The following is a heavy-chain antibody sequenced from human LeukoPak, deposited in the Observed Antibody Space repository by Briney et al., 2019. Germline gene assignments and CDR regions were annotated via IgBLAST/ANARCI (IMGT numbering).Heavy chain of an antibody. CDR2: ISAYNGNT. Sequence: ASVKVSCKASGGTFSSYAISWVRQAPGRGLEWMGWISAYNGNTNYAQKLQGRVTMTTDTSTSTAYMELRSLRSDDTAVYYCARVYFYDSSGYPDYWGQGTLVTVSS. CDR1: GGTFSSYA. J-gene: IGHJ4*02. CDR3: ARVYFYDSSGYPDY. V-gene: IGHV1-18*01. D-gene: IGHD3-22*01.